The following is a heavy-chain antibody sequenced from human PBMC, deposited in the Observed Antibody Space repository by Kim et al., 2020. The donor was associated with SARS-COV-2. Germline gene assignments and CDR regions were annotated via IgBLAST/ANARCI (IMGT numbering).Heavy chain of an antibody. Sequence: NYAQNVQGRVTLSTDTSTNTAHMELRSLRSDDTAVYYCARYWGNWNYLDNYWGQGTLVSVSS. D-gene: IGHD1-7*01. CDR3: ARYWGNWNYLDNY. J-gene: IGHJ4*02. V-gene: IGHV1-18*01.